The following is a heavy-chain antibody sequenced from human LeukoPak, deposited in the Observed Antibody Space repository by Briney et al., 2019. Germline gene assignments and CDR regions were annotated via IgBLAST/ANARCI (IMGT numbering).Heavy chain of an antibody. D-gene: IGHD3-22*01. CDR2: IKEDGSEK. V-gene: IGHV3-7*05. J-gene: IGHJ4*02. Sequence: PGGSLRLSCAASGFTFRNYFMSWVRQAPGKGPEWVANIKEDGSEKYYVDSVKGRFTISRDNAKNSLYLEMNSLRAEDTAVYYCARDDSTGYYYLDGWGQGTLVTVSS. CDR1: GFTFRNYF. CDR3: ARDDSTGYYYLDG.